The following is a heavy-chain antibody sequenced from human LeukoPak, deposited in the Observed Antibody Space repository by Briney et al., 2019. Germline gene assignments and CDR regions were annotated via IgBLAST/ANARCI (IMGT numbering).Heavy chain of an antibody. CDR3: ARGAWSSTSCYPPSHWFDP. CDR2: VSAYNGNT. Sequence: ASETVSCKASGYTFTSYGISWVRQAPGQGLEWMGWVSAYNGNTNYAQQPQGRVTMTTDTSTSTAYMELRSLRSDGRGVYYCARGAWSSTSCYPPSHWFDPWGQGTLVTVSS. J-gene: IGHJ5*02. D-gene: IGHD2-2*01. V-gene: IGHV1-18*01. CDR1: GYTFTSYG.